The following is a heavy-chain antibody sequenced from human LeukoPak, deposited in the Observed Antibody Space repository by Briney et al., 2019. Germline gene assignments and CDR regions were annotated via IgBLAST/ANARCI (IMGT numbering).Heavy chain of an antibody. J-gene: IGHJ4*02. CDR2: IYYSGST. Sequence: PSETLSLTCTVSGGSISSYYWGWIRQPPGKGLEWIGYIYYSGSTNYNPSLKSRVTISVDTSKNQFSLKLSSVTAADTAVYYCARSSLRYVSGGFLGYFDYWGQGTLVTVSS. V-gene: IGHV4-59*01. D-gene: IGHD3-9*01. CDR3: ARSSLRYVSGGFLGYFDY. CDR1: GGSISSYY.